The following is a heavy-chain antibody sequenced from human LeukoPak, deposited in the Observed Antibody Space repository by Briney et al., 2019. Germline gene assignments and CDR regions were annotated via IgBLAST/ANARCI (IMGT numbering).Heavy chain of an antibody. CDR2: ISYDGNTI. CDR1: GFAFNTYA. V-gene: IGHV3-30-3*01. J-gene: IGHJ5*02. CDR3: VRSGGLPKFVL. Sequence: GGSLRLSCAASGFAFNTYAVHWFRQAPGKGLEWVAVISYDGNTIHYTDSVKGRFTISRDNSKNTLYLQMDSLRAEDTAVYYCVRSGGLPKFVLWGQGTLVTVSS.